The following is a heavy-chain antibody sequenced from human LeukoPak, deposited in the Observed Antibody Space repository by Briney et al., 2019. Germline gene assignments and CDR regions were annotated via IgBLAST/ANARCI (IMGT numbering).Heavy chain of an antibody. CDR2: IYYSGST. D-gene: IGHD2-2*01. V-gene: IGHV4-30-4*08. CDR1: GGSISSGDYY. Sequence: SETLSLTCTVSGGSISSGDYYWSWIRQPPGKGLEWIGYIYYSGSTYYNPSLKSRVTISVDTSKNQFSLKLSSVTAADTAVYYCAREGVVVVSAADTTYYFDYWGQGTLVTVSS. J-gene: IGHJ4*02. CDR3: AREGVVVVSAADTTYYFDY.